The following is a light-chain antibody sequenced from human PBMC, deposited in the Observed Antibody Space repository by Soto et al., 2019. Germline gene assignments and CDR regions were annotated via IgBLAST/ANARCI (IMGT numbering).Light chain of an antibody. CDR2: GNR. V-gene: IGLV1-40*01. CDR1: NSNLGAGYD. CDR3: CSYRDSYTWV. Sequence: QSVLTQPPSVSGAPGQRVTISCTGNNSNLGAGYDVHWYQQLPGAAPKLVIFGNRNRPSGVPERFSGSKSGTSASLAITGLQAEDEADYYCCSYRDSYTWVFGGGTKLTVL. J-gene: IGLJ3*02.